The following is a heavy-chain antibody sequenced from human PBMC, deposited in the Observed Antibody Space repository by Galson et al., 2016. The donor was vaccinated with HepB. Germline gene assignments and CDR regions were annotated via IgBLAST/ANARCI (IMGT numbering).Heavy chain of an antibody. CDR3: ARDTWTWN. J-gene: IGHJ4*02. CDR1: GFTVSGNY. CDR2: IYSGGET. D-gene: IGHD3/OR15-3a*01. V-gene: IGHV3-66*01. Sequence: SLRLSCAASGFTVSGNYMSWVRQAPGKGLEWVSVIYSGGETYYADSVKGRFTISRDNSKNTVFLQMNSLRAEDTAVYYCARDTWTWNGGQGTLVTVSS.